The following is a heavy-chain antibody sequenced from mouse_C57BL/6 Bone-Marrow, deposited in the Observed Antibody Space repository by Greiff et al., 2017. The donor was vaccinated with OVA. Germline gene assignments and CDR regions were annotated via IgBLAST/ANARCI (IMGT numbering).Heavy chain of an antibody. CDR1: GFNIKDYY. J-gene: IGHJ3*01. D-gene: IGHD2-4*01. CDR2: IDPEDGET. V-gene: IGHV14-2*01. CDR3: YLYDYVGVAY. Sequence: VQLKESGAELVKPGASVKLSCTASGFNIKDYYMHWVKQRTEQGLEWIGRIDPEDGETKYAPKFQYKATITADTSSNTAYLQLSSLTSEDTAVYYCYLYDYVGVAYWGQGTLVTVSA.